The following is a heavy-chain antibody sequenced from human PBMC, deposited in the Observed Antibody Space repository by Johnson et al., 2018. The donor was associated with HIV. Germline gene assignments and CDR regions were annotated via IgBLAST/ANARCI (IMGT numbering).Heavy chain of an antibody. Sequence: VQLVESGGGVVQPGRSLRLSCAASGFTFSSYAMNWVRQAPGKGLEWVAVISYDGRNKDYADSVKGRCTISRDNSKNTLCLQMNSLRAEDTAVYYCVRRFYDSSAFDIWGKGHWSPSLQ. J-gene: IGHJ3*02. D-gene: IGHD3-22*01. CDR2: ISYDGRNK. CDR3: VRRFYDSSAFDI. CDR1: GFTFSSYA. V-gene: IGHV3-30*04.